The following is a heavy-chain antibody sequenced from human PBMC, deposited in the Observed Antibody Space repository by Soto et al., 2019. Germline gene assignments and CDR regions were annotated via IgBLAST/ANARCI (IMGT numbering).Heavy chain of an antibody. J-gene: IGHJ4*02. Sequence: QVQLQESGPGLVKPSQTLSLTCTVSGGSISSGDYYWSWIRQPPGKGLEWIGYIYYSGSTYYNPSLKSRVTISVDTSKNQFSLKLSSVTAADTAVYYCASASQSSSWFPANFDYWGQGTLVTVSS. CDR1: GGSISSGDYY. D-gene: IGHD6-13*01. V-gene: IGHV4-30-4*01. CDR2: IYYSGST. CDR3: ASASQSSSWFPANFDY.